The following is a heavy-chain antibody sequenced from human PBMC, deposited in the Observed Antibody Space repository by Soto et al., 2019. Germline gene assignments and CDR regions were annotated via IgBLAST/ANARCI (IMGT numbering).Heavy chain of an antibody. V-gene: IGHV4-31*03. CDR1: GGSISSGGYY. CDR2: IYYSGST. J-gene: IGHJ6*02. D-gene: IGHD3-16*01. Sequence: QVQLQESGPGLVKPSQTLSLTCTVSGGSISSGGYYWSWIRQHPGKGLEWIGYIYYSGSTYYNPSRKSRVTISVDTSKNQFSRKLSSVTAADTAVYYCARDRGPGGVALPVDGMDVWGQGTTVTVSS. CDR3: ARDRGPGGVALPVDGMDV.